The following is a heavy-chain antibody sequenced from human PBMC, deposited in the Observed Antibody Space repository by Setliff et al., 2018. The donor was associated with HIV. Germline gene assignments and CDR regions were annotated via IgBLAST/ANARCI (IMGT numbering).Heavy chain of an antibody. CDR2: IYYSGST. V-gene: IGHV4-59*01. Sequence: LSLTCTVSGGSISSFYWTWIRQPPGKGLEWIGYIYYSGSTNYNPSLKSRLTISVDTSKNQVSLKLSSVTAADTAVYYCARAGSYGWDYWGQGTLVTVSA. D-gene: IGHD5-18*01. CDR3: ARAGSYGWDY. J-gene: IGHJ4*02. CDR1: GGSISSFY.